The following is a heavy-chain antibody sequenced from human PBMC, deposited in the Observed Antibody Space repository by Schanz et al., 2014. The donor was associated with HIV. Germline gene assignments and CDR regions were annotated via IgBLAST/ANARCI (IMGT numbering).Heavy chain of an antibody. CDR2: ISGSDGDT. V-gene: IGHV3-23*04. CDR1: GFTFSSYA. Sequence: DVQLVESGGDLVKPGGSLRLSCAASGFTFSSYAMTWVRQAPGKGLDWVSTISGSDGDTYYADSVKGRFTISRDNSRNALYLHMNSLRADDTAIYYCVKAYSSGFSGAGSWGQGALVTVSS. D-gene: IGHD5-18*01. CDR3: VKAYSSGFSGAGS. J-gene: IGHJ5*02.